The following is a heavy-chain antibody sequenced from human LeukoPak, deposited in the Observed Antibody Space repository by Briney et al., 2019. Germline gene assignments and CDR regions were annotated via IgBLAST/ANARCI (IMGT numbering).Heavy chain of an antibody. J-gene: IGHJ6*03. D-gene: IGHD3-9*01. CDR3: ARGAQLRYFDWGPGVNYYYYMDV. CDR2: MNPNSGNT. CDR1: GYTFTSYG. V-gene: IGHV1-8*02. Sequence: ASVKVSCKASGYTFTSYGINWVRQATGQGLEWMGWMNPNSGNTGYAQKFQGRVTMTRNTSISTAYMELSSLRSEDTAVYYCARGAQLRYFDWGPGVNYYYYMDVWGKGTTVTISS.